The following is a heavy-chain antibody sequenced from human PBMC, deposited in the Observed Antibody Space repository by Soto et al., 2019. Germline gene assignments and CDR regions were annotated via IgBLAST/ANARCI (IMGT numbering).Heavy chain of an antibody. J-gene: IGHJ5*01. CDR3: ARHRVPSVYDPIPGWCDS. V-gene: IGHV4-39*01. Sequence: QLQLQESGPGLVKPSETLSLTCTVSGGSLSSSSSYWGWIRQPPGKGLEWIGSMSYSGSTYHNPSLKSRVTLSVDTSQSRFSLKLTSLTAADTAVYYCARHRVPSVYDPIPGWCDSWGQGLLVTASS. CDR2: MSYSGST. CDR1: GGSLSSSSSY. D-gene: IGHD5-12*01.